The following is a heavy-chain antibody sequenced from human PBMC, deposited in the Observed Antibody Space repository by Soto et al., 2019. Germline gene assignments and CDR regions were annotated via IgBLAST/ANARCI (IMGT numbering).Heavy chain of an antibody. Sequence: RGSLRLSCTASGFTLNDFGIHWVRQAPGQGLEWVALISDDGSAKYYGDSVEGRFTMSRDSSKNTVYLQMSSLRVEDTAVYYCAREIGGSHSQLMVYWGQGIQVTVST. V-gene: IGHV3-30*03. CDR3: AREIGGSHSQLMVY. CDR2: ISDDGSAK. D-gene: IGHD2-8*01. CDR1: GFTLNDFG. J-gene: IGHJ1*01.